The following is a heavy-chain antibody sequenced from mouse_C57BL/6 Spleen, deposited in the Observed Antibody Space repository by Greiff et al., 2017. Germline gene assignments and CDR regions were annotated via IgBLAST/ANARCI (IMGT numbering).Heavy chain of an antibody. V-gene: IGHV5-4*01. CDR2: ISDGGSYT. CDR1: GFTFSSYA. J-gene: IGHJ4*01. D-gene: IGHD3-2*02. CDR3: ARDSSGYRARDY. Sequence: EVKVVESGGGLVKPGGSLKLSCAASGFTFSSYAMSWVRQTPEKRLEWVATISDGGSYTNYPDNVKGRFTISRDNAKNNLYLQMSHLKSEDTAMYYCARDSSGYRARDYWGQGTSVTVSA.